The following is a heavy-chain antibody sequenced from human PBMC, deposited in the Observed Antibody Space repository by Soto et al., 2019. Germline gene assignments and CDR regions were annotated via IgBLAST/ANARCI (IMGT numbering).Heavy chain of an antibody. V-gene: IGHV3-23*01. J-gene: IGHJ5*02. CDR2: ISGSGSST. CDR1: GFTFSSYD. CDR3: AHDYGGNS. D-gene: IGHD2-21*01. Sequence: EVQLLESGGGLVQPGGSLRLSCAASGFTFSSYDLSWVRQTPGKGLEWVSGISGSGSSTYYADSVKGRFTISRHNSKNTLHLQMNSLRVEDTAVYYCAHDYGGNSWGQGTRVTVSS.